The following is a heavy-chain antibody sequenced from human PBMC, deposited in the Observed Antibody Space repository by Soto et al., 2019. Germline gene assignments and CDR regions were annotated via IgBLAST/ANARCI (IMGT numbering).Heavy chain of an antibody. Sequence: ASVKVSCKASGYTFTSYGISLVRQAPGQGLEWMGWISAYNGNTNYAQKLQGRVTMTTDTSTSTAYMELRSPRSDDTAVYYCARAGYYYYYGMDVWGQGTTVTVSS. J-gene: IGHJ6*02. CDR1: GYTFTSYG. CDR2: ISAYNGNT. CDR3: ARAGYYYYYGMDV. V-gene: IGHV1-18*01.